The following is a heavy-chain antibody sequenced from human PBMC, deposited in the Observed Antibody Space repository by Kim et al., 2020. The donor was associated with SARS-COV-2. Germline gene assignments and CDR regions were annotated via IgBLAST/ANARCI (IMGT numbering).Heavy chain of an antibody. V-gene: IGHV4-34*01. CDR1: GGSFSGYY. D-gene: IGHD3-10*01. Sequence: SETLSLTCAVYGGSFSGYYWSWIRQPPGKGLEWIGEINHSGSTNYNPSLKSRVTISVDTSKNQFSLKLSSVTAADTAVYYCARERKTSYYGSGSRRGNWFDPWGQGTLVTVSS. CDR3: ARERKTSYYGSGSRRGNWFDP. J-gene: IGHJ5*02. CDR2: INHSGST.